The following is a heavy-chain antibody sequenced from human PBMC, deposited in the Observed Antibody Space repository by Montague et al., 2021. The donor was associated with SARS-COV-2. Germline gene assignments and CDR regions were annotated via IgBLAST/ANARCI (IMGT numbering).Heavy chain of an antibody. CDR3: ARDQRRYGSGSYYGPHYYYYGMDA. J-gene: IGHJ6*02. CDR1: GFTVSSNY. CDR2: IYSGGST. D-gene: IGHD3-10*01. Sequence: SLRLSCAASGFTVSSNYMSWVRQAPGKGLEWVSVIYSGGSTYYADSVKGRFTISRDNSKNTLYLQMNSLRAEDTAVYYCARDQRRYGSGSYYGPHYYYYGMDAWGQGTTVTVSS. V-gene: IGHV3-66*02.